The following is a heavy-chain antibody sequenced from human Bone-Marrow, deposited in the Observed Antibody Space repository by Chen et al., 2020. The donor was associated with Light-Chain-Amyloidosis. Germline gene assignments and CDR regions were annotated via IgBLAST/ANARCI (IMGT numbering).Heavy chain of an antibody. CDR1: GYTFPNYW. D-gene: IGHD5-12*01. CDR3: ARRRDGYNFDY. J-gene: IGHJ4*02. V-gene: IGHV5-51*01. Sequence: EQSGPEVKKPGESLKLSCKGSGYTFPNYWIGWVRQMPGKGRERMGVIYPDGSDASYSPSFEGQVTISADKSIPTAYLQWRSLKASDTAMYYCARRRDGYNFDYWGQGTLVTVSS. CDR2: IYPDGSDA.